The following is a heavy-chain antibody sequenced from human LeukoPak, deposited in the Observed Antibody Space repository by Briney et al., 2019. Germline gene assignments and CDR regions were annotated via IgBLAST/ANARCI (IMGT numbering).Heavy chain of an antibody. V-gene: IGHV3-21*01. Sequence: SCKASGGTFSSSAMNWVRQAPGKGLEWVSSINQISSHIYYAESVRGRFSISRDNAKNSVYLQMNSLRAEDTAIYYCAREDDWNYEDYWGQGTLVTVSS. J-gene: IGHJ4*02. CDR3: AREDDWNYEDY. CDR1: GGTFSSSA. D-gene: IGHD1-7*01. CDR2: INQISSHI.